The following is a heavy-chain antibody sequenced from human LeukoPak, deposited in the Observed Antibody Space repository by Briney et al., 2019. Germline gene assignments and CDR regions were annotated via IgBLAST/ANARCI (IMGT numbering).Heavy chain of an antibody. J-gene: IGHJ4*02. Sequence: SETLSLTCTVSGGSISTYYWSWIRQPPGKGLEWIGYIYYSGNTNYNPSLKSRVTISVDTSKNQFSLKLRSVTVADTALYYCARDNGHGGATPGYWGQGTLVTVSS. CDR2: IYYSGNT. D-gene: IGHD3-16*01. CDR3: ARDNGHGGATPGY. CDR1: GGSISTYY. V-gene: IGHV4-59*01.